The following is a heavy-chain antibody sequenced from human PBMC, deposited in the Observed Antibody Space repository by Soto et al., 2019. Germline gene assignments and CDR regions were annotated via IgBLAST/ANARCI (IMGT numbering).Heavy chain of an antibody. CDR2: ISAYNGNT. V-gene: IGHV1-18*04. J-gene: IGHJ4*02. D-gene: IGHD6-6*01. Sequence: QVQLGQSGAEVKKPGASVKVSCKASGYTFTSYGISWVRQAPGQGLEWMGWISAYNGNTNYAQKLQGRVTMTTDTSTSTAYMELRSLGADDTAVYYCARDQRDSRSSFPGINDYWGQGTLVTVSS. CDR3: ARDQRDSRSSFPGINDY. CDR1: GYTFTSYG.